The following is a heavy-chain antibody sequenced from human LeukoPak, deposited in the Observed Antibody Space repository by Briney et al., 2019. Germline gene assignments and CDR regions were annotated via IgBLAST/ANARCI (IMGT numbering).Heavy chain of an antibody. Sequence: GASVKVSCKASGYTFTGYYMHWVRQTPGQELEWMGWINPNSGGTNYAQKFQGRVTMTRDTSISTAYMELSRLRSDDTAVYYCARNNYGDYLRVYYYYMDVWGKGTTVTVSS. CDR2: INPNSGGT. V-gene: IGHV1-2*02. CDR1: GYTFTGYY. D-gene: IGHD4-17*01. J-gene: IGHJ6*03. CDR3: ARNNYGDYLRVYYYYMDV.